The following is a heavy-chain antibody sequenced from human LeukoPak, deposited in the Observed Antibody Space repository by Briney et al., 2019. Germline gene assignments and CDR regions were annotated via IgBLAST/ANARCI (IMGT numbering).Heavy chain of an antibody. V-gene: IGHV4-39*01. D-gene: IGHD1-20*01. CDR3: VRRILGTTSDSFDY. CDR2: MDYSGIT. J-gene: IGHJ4*02. CDR1: GVSISRNSYY. Sequence: PSETLSLTCSVSGVSISRNSYYWGWIRQPPGKGLEWIGNMDYSGITYYNPSLKSRVAISVDTSMNEFSLKLSSVTAADTAVYYCVRRILGTTSDSFDYWGQGTLVTVSS.